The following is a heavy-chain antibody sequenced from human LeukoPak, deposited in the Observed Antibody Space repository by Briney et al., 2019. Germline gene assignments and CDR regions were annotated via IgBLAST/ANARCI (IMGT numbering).Heavy chain of an antibody. CDR2: INTNTGNP. CDR3: ARDPIIGWFDP. V-gene: IGHV7-4-1*02. J-gene: IGHJ5*02. D-gene: IGHD3-10*01. CDR1: GYTFTSYV. Sequence: ASVNVSCKASGYTFTSYVSSWVRQAPGQGLEWMGWINTNTGNPTYAQGFTGRFVFSLDTSVSTAYLQISSLKAEDSAVYYCARDPIIGWFDPWGQGTLVTVSS.